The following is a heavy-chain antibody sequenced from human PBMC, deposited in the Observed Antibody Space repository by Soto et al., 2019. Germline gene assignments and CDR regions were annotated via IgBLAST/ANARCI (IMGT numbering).Heavy chain of an antibody. V-gene: IGHV3-7*03. CDR2: IKHDGSER. CDR3: ARDVGPITIFGEALSGYFDF. D-gene: IGHD3-3*01. J-gene: IGHJ4*02. CDR1: GFSFGTYW. Sequence: GSLRLSCAVSGFSFGTYWMSWVRQAPGKGLEWLASIKHDGSERYYLDSVKGRFPISRDNAKDSLSLQMNSLRGEDTAFYYCARDVGPITIFGEALSGYFDFWGQGTLVTVSS.